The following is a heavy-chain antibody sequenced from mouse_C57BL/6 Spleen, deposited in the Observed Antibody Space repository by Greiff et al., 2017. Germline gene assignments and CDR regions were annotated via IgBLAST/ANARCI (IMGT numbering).Heavy chain of an antibody. CDR3: ARVRYDGYYEFAY. D-gene: IGHD2-3*01. V-gene: IGHV1-80*01. Sequence: QVQLQQSGAELVKPGASVKISCKASGYAFSSYWMNWVKQRPGKGLEWIGQIYPGDGDTNYNGKFKGKATLTADKSSSTAYMQLSSLTSEDSAVYFCARVRYDGYYEFAYWGQGTLVTVSA. CDR1: GYAFSSYW. J-gene: IGHJ3*01. CDR2: IYPGDGDT.